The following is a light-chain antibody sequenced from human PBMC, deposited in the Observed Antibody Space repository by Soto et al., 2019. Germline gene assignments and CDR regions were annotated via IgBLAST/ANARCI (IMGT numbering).Light chain of an antibody. Sequence: QSALTQPASVSGSPGQSITISCTGTSSDVGSYNFVSWYQQHPGKAPKLIIYEIINRPSGVSNRFSGSKSGNTASLTISGLHAEDEADYYCSSYTSSSPRVFGGGTKLTVL. V-gene: IGLV2-14*01. J-gene: IGLJ3*02. CDR2: EII. CDR1: SSDVGSYNF. CDR3: SSYTSSSPRV.